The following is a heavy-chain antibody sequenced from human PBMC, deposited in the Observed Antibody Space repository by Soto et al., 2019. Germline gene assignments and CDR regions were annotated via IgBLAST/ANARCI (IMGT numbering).Heavy chain of an antibody. V-gene: IGHV3-9*01. Sequence: SLKISCAAAGFTFDDYAMHWVRQAPGKGLEWVSGISWNSGSIGYADSVKGRFTISRDNAKNSLYLQMNSLRAEDTALYYCAKGQLAGGDAFDIWGQGTMVTVSS. CDR1: GFTFDDYA. D-gene: IGHD6-6*01. CDR2: ISWNSGSI. J-gene: IGHJ3*02. CDR3: AKGQLAGGDAFDI.